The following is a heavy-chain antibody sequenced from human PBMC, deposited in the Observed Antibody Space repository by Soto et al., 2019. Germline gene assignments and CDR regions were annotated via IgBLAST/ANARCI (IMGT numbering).Heavy chain of an antibody. Sequence: SVTMSVTCGVADGSRSYYFWSWIRQNPGMALEWIGEINHLGSINYNPSLKSRVTMSVDTSKNQFSLTLNSVTAADTATYYCARGGISHWAYFYYMDVWDRGTTVIVSS. CDR3: ARGGISHWAYFYYMDV. V-gene: IGHV4-34*01. CDR2: INHLGSI. D-gene: IGHD2-21*01. CDR1: DGSRSYYF. J-gene: IGHJ6*03.